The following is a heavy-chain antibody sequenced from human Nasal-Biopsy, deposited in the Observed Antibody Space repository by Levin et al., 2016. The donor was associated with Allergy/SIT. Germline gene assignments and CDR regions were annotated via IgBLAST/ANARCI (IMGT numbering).Heavy chain of an antibody. Sequence: SETLSLTCTVSGGSISSYYWSWIRQPPGKGLEWIGYIYYGGRTYYNPSLKSRGTISLDTSKNQLSLKVRSVTAADTAVYYCARTPDTAPQRIYYYDGMDVWGQGTTVTVS. CDR2: IYYGGRT. J-gene: IGHJ6*02. D-gene: IGHD5-18*01. CDR1: GGSISSYY. CDR3: ARTPDTAPQRIYYYDGMDV. V-gene: IGHV4-59*08.